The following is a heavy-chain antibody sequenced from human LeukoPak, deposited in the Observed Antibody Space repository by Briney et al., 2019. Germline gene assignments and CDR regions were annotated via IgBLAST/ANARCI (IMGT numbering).Heavy chain of an antibody. CDR1: GFTFSSYS. Sequence: GGSLRLSCAASGFTFSSYSMNWVRQAPGKGLEWVSYISSSSSTIYYADSVKGRFTISRDNAKNSLYLQMNSLRAEDTAVYYCARGGSGWYHEYFQHWGQGTLVTVSS. CDR2: ISSSSSTI. V-gene: IGHV3-48*01. D-gene: IGHD6-19*01. J-gene: IGHJ1*01. CDR3: ARGGSGWYHEYFQH.